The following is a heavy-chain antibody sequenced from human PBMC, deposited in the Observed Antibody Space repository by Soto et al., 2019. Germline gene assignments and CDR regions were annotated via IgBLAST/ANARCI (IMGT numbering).Heavy chain of an antibody. CDR2: ISTDTGNT. Sequence: QVQLVQSGAEVKKPGASVKVSCKASGYTFNTYGISWVRQAPGQGLEWMGWISTDTGNTNYAQKLQGRVTMTTVTSTSTGYMELRSLRSDDRAVYYCARAGYYFGLYYWGQGALVTVSS. CDR3: ARAGYYFGLYY. V-gene: IGHV1-18*01. CDR1: GYTFNTYG. D-gene: IGHD1-26*01. J-gene: IGHJ4*02.